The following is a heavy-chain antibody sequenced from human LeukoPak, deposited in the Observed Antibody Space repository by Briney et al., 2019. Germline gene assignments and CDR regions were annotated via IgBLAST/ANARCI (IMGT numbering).Heavy chain of an antibody. CDR2: TNPNSGAT. D-gene: IGHD6-19*01. V-gene: IGHV1-2*02. CDR3: ASVYSSGWDFEY. J-gene: IGHJ4*02. Sequence: EASVKVSCKVSGYTFTAYYMHWVRQAPGQGLEWMGWTNPNSGATNYAQQFQGRVTMTRDTSISTAYMELSRLRSDDMAVYYCASVYSSGWDFEYWGQGTLVTVSS. CDR1: GYTFTAYY.